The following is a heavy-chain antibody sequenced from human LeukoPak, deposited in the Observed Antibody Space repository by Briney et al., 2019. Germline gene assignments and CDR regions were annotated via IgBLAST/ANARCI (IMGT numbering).Heavy chain of an antibody. J-gene: IGHJ4*02. CDR1: GYTFTSYA. D-gene: IGHD2-2*01. V-gene: IGHV1-3*01. CDR2: INAGNGNT. Sequence: ASVKVSCKASGYTFTSYAMHWVRQAPGQTLEWMGWINAGNGNTKYSQKFQGRVTITRDTSASTAYMELSGLRSEDTAVYYCAKSPSTGVVVPAVIQLYFDYWGQGTLVTVSS. CDR3: AKSPSTGVVVPAVIQLYFDY.